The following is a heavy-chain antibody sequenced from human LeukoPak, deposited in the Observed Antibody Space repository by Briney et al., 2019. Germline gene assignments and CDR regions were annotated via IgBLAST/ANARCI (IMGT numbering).Heavy chain of an antibody. Sequence: KPSETLSLTCTVSGGSISSYYWSWLRQPPGKGLEWIGYIYYSGSTSYNPSLKSRVTISVDTSSNQFSLILTSVTAADTAVYYCARGTKTGYTGYDWNYWGQGSLVTVSS. CDR1: GGSISSYY. J-gene: IGHJ4*02. CDR2: IYYSGST. CDR3: ARGTKTGYTGYDWNY. V-gene: IGHV4-59*01. D-gene: IGHD5-12*01.